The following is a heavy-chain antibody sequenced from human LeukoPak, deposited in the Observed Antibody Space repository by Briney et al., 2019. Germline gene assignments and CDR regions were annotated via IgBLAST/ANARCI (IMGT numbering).Heavy chain of an antibody. J-gene: IGHJ4*02. CDR2: ITYSGST. CDR1: GGSISSRGYY. D-gene: IGHD5-18*01. CDR3: ARRGDSYAVFDY. V-gene: IGHV4-39*01. Sequence: SETLSLTCTVSGGSISSRGYYWGWIRQPPGKGLEWIGTITYSGSTYFSPSVKSRVTMPMDTSKNQFSLKLSSVTAADTAVYYCARRGDSYAVFDYWGQGTLVTVSS.